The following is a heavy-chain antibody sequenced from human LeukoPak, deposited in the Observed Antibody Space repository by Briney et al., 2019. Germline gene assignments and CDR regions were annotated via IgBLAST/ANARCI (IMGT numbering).Heavy chain of an antibody. J-gene: IGHJ4*02. Sequence: GGSLRLSCAASGFTFSKYWMSWVRQAPGKGLEWVANIKEDGSEKFYVNSVKGRFTISRDNSKNTLYLQMNSLRAEDTAVCYCAKDLYSVVVVPAAVDYWGQGTLVTVSS. V-gene: IGHV3-7*01. CDR3: AKDLYSVVVVPAAVDY. CDR2: IKEDGSEK. CDR1: GFTFSKYW. D-gene: IGHD2-2*01.